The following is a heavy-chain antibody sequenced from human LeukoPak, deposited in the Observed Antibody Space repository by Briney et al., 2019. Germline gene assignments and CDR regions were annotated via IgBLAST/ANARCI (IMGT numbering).Heavy chain of an antibody. D-gene: IGHD3-10*01. CDR3: AREMGYGSGSYYNKFDY. Sequence: ASVKVSCKASGYTFTSYGTSWVRQAPGQGLEWMGWISAYNGNTNYAQKLQGRVTMTTDTSTSTAYMELRSLRSDDTAVYYCAREMGYGSGSYYNKFDYWGQGTLVTVSS. V-gene: IGHV1-18*04. CDR1: GYTFTSYG. J-gene: IGHJ4*02. CDR2: ISAYNGNT.